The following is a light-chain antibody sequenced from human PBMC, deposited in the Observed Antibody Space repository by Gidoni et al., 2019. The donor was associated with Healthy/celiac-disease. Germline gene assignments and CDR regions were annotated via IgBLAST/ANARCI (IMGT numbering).Light chain of an antibody. V-gene: IGKV2-28*01. J-gene: IGKJ4*01. CDR1: QSLLHSNGYNY. CDR3: MQALQTPLT. CDR2: LGS. Sequence: DIVMTQSPLSLPVTPGEPASISCRSSQSLLHSNGYNYLDWYLQKPGQSPQLLIYLGSSRASGVPDRFSGSGSGTDFTLKISRVEAEDVGVYYCMQALQTPLTFXGXTKVXIK.